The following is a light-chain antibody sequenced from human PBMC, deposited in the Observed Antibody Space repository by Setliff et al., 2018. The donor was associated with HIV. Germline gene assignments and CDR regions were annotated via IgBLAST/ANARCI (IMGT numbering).Light chain of an antibody. CDR2: DVS. CDR1: SSDVGGYNY. V-gene: IGLV2-14*03. CDR3: AAWNDRPTGIYV. J-gene: IGLJ1*01. Sequence: QSALTQPASVSGSPGQSITISCTGTSSDVGGYNYVSWYQQHPGKAPKLRIYDVSNRPSGVSNRFSGSKSGNTASLTISDLRAEDEAEYFCAAWNDRPTGIYVFGTGTKVTVL.